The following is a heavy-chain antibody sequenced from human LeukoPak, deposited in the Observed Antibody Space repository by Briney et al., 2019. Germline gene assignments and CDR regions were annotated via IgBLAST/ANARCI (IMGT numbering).Heavy chain of an antibody. CDR3: ARDLHPRLAGFFDY. Sequence: HSGGTLRLSCAASGFSVSSYYMSWVRQAPGKGLEWVSVIYSGGSTYYADSVEGRFTVSRDNSKNIVYLQMNSLRAEDTAMYYCARDLHPRLAGFFDYWGQGILVTVSS. CDR1: GFSVSSYY. CDR2: IYSGGST. V-gene: IGHV3-53*01. D-gene: IGHD3-3*02. J-gene: IGHJ4*02.